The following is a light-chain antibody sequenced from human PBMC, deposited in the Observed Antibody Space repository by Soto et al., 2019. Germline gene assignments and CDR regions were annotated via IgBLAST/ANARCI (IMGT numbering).Light chain of an antibody. Sequence: IGLSNSASTVCRSAFFIAPLSFRASQSASSYLAWYQQKPGQAPRLLIYDASNRATGTPARFSGSGSGTDFTLTICCLEPEDFTVYCCQHPRNWPQRFGQGAKVAIK. CDR3: QHPRNWPQR. CDR2: DAS. V-gene: IGKV3-11*01. CDR1: QSASSY. J-gene: IGKJ1*01.